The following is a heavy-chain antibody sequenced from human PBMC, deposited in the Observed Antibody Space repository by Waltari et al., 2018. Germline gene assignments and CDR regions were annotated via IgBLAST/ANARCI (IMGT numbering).Heavy chain of an antibody. CDR3: AKRVAVPGSTYYFDY. D-gene: IGHD2-2*01. CDR2: ISGSGGTT. J-gene: IGHJ4*02. V-gene: IGHV3-23*01. CDR1: GFTFSIYA. Sequence: EVQLLESGGGLVQPGGSLRLSCAASGFTFSIYAMSWVRQAPGKGLDWVSVISGSGGTTYYADSVKGRFTISRDNSKNTLYLQMNSLRAEDTAIYYCAKRVAVPGSTYYFDYWGQGTLVTVSS.